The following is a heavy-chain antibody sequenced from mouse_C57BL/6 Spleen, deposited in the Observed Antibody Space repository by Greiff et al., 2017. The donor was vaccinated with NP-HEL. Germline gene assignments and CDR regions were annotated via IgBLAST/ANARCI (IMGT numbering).Heavy chain of an antibody. J-gene: IGHJ4*01. Sequence: QVHVKQSGAELVKPGASVKISCKASGYAFSSYWMNWVKQRPGKGLEWIGQIYPGDGDTNYNGKFKGKATLTADKSSSTAYMQLSSLTSEDSAVYFCARESFDYAMDYWGQGTSVTVSS. CDR2: IYPGDGDT. CDR3: ARESFDYAMDY. CDR1: GYAFSSYW. V-gene: IGHV1-80*01.